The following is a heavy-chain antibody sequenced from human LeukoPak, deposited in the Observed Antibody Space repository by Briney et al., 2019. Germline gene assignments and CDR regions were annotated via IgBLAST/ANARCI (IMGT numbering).Heavy chain of an antibody. V-gene: IGHV4-39*02. CDR3: ARESGYSYGSPFDP. CDR2: IYYSGST. D-gene: IGHD5-18*01. CDR1: GGSISSYY. Sequence: KPSETLSLTCTVSGGSISSYYWSWIRQPPGKGLEWIGSIYYSGSTYYNPSLKSRVTISVDTSKNQFSLKLSSVTAADTAVYYCARESGYSYGSPFDPWGQGTLVTVSS. J-gene: IGHJ5*02.